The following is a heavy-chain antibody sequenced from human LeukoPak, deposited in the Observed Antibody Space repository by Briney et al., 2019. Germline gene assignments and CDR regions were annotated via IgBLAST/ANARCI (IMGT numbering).Heavy chain of an antibody. CDR2: IIPIFGTA. Sequence: SVKVSCKASGGTFSSYAISWVRQAPGQGLEWMGGIIPIFGTANYAQKFQGRVTITADESTSTAYMELSSLRSEDTAVYYCARDRSVTNFWSGLDYWGQGTLVTVSS. D-gene: IGHD3-3*01. CDR1: GGTFSSYA. V-gene: IGHV1-69*13. CDR3: ARDRSVTNFWSGLDY. J-gene: IGHJ4*02.